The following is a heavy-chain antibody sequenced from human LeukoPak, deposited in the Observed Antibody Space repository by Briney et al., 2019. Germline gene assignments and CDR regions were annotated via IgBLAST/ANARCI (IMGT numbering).Heavy chain of an antibody. J-gene: IGHJ5*02. CDR3: ARQNPLNWFDP. Sequence: SETLSLTCAVYGGSFSGYYWSWIRQPPGKGLEWIGRIYYTGSTYYNPSLKSRVTISVDTSKNQFSLNLTSVTAADTAVYYCARQNPLNWFDPWGQGTLVTVSS. V-gene: IGHV4-34*01. CDR2: IYYTGST. CDR1: GGSFSGYY.